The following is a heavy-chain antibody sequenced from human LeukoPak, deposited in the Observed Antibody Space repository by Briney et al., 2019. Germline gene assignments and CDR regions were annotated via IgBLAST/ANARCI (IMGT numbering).Heavy chain of an antibody. D-gene: IGHD6-6*01. V-gene: IGHV3-66*02. CDR2: IYSGGST. Sequence: PGGSLRLSCAASGFTVSSNYMSWVRQAPGKGLEWVSVIYSGGSTYYADSVKGRFTISRDNSKNTLYLQMNRLRAEDTAVYYCARGTSSSSGIGDYWGQGTLVTVSS. CDR3: ARGTSSSSGIGDY. J-gene: IGHJ4*02. CDR1: GFTVSSNY.